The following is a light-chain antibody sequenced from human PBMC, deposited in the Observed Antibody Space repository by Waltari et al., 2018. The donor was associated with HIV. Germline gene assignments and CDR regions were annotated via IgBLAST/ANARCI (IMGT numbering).Light chain of an antibody. Sequence: DIQLTQSPSFLSASVGDRVTIPCRASQGISSYLAWYQQKAGKAPKLLSYTASTLQSGVPSRFSGSGSGTEFTLTISSLQPEDFATYYCQQLNSYPRTFGQGTKVEIK. V-gene: IGKV1-9*01. CDR1: QGISSY. J-gene: IGKJ1*01. CDR2: TAS. CDR3: QQLNSYPRT.